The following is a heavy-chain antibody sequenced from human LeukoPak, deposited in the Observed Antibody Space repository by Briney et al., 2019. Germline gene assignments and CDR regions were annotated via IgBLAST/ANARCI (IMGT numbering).Heavy chain of an antibody. CDR1: GFTFDDYA. CDR3: AKDISHSSGEFDY. V-gene: IGHV3-9*01. D-gene: IGHD6-25*01. J-gene: IGHJ4*02. CDR2: ISWNSGSI. Sequence: GESLRLSCAASGFTFDDYAMHWVRQAPGKGLEWVSGISWNSGSIGYADSVKGRFTISRDNAKNSLYLQMNSLRAEDTALYYCAKDISHSSGEFDYWGQGTLVTVSS.